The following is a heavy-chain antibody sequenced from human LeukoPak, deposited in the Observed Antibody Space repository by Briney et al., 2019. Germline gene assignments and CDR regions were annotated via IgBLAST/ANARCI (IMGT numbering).Heavy chain of an antibody. V-gene: IGHV3-30-3*01. D-gene: IGHD2-2*01. CDR3: ARALYCSSTSCQFLYYYYGMDV. J-gene: IGHJ6*02. Sequence: PGGSLRLSCAASGFTFSSYAMHWVRQAPGNGLEWVAVISYDGSNKYYADSVKGRFTISRDNSKNTLYLQMNSLRAEDTAVYYCARALYCSSTSCQFLYYYYGMDVWGQGTTVTVSS. CDR2: ISYDGSNK. CDR1: GFTFSSYA.